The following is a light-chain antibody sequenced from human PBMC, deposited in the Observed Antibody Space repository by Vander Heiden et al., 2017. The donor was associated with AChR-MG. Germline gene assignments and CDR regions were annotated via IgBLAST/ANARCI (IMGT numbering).Light chain of an antibody. CDR1: QSVSSR. CDR3: QQYDNWPLT. V-gene: IGKV3-15*01. Sequence: EIVMPQSPATLSVSPGERATLSCRASQSVSSRLAWYQQKPGQAPRLLIYGVSTRATGIPARFSGSGSGTEFTLTISSLQSEDFALYYCQQYDNWPLTFGGGTKLEIK. CDR2: GVS. J-gene: IGKJ4*01.